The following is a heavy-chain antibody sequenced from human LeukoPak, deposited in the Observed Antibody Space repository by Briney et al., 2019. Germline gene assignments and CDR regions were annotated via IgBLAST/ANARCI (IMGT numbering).Heavy chain of an antibody. V-gene: IGHV3-74*01. CDR1: GFAFSSSY. CDR3: TTAIPAA. D-gene: IGHD2-2*02. J-gene: IGHJ4*02. Sequence: GGSLRLSCAASGFAFSSSYIYWVRQGPGKGLEWVSRLNPAGDTTTYADSVKGRFTISRDNAKYTLYLQMSSLRAEDTAVYYCTTAIPAAWGQGTLVTVSS. CDR2: LNPAGDTT.